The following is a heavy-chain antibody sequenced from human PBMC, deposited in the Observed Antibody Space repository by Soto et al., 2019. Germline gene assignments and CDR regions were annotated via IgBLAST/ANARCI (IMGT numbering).Heavy chain of an antibody. D-gene: IGHD1-20*01. CDR1: GFPFSIYW. J-gene: IGHJ5*02. CDR2: MNEDGRQR. V-gene: IGHV3-7*04. CDR3: AKEYNGGPDA. Sequence: EVRVVESGGGLVQPGGSLRLSCATSGFPFSIYWMTWVRQAPGKGLEWVANMNEDGRQRYYLDSVKARFTISRDNAKKSLYLKMNTPRVDDTAVYYVAKEYNGGPDAWGQGTLVIVSS.